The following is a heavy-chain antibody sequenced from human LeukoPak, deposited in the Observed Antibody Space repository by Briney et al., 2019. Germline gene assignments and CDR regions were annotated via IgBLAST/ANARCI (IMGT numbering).Heavy chain of an antibody. CDR1: GGSISSYY. V-gene: IGHV4-59*01. J-gene: IGHJ6*03. D-gene: IGHD2-2*02. CDR2: IYYSGST. Sequence: SETLSLTCTVSGGSISSYYWSWIRQPPGKGLEWIGYIYYSGSTNYNPSLKSRVTISVDTSKNQFSLKLSSVTAADTAVYYCARERCSSTSCYTEEYYYMGVWGKGTTVTVSS. CDR3: ARERCSSTSCYTEEYYYMGV.